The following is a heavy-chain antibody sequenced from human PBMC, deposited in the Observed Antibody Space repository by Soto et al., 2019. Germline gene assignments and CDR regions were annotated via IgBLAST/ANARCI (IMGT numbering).Heavy chain of an antibody. CDR2: IHSSGST. CDR1: GASMNSYH. J-gene: IGHJ5*02. V-gene: IGHV4-4*07. D-gene: IGHD6-13*01. Sequence: PSETLSLTCTVSGASMNSYHWSWIRQPAGKGLEWIGHIHSSGSTNYNPSLKSRVTMSVDTPKNQFSLRLMSLTAADTAVYYCARDQGVAAAGITWFDPWGQGSLVTVS. CDR3: ARDQGVAAAGITWFDP.